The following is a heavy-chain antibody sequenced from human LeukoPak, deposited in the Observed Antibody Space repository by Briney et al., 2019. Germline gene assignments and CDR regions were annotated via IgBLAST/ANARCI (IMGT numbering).Heavy chain of an antibody. CDR3: ARDSRFDYCDYEFDY. D-gene: IGHD4-17*01. V-gene: IGHV1-18*01. CDR2: ISAYNGNT. CDR1: GYTLTIYG. Sequence: ASVKVSCKASGYTLTIYGISWVRQAPGQGLEWMGWISAYNGNTNYAQKLQGRVTMTTDTSTSTAYMELRSLRSEDTAVYYCARDSRFDYCDYEFDYWGQGTLVTVSS. J-gene: IGHJ4*02.